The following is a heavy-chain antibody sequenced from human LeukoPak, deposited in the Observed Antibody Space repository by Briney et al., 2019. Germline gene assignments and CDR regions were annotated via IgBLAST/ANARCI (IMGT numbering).Heavy chain of an antibody. Sequence: GESLKISCKGSGYSFTSYWIGWVRQMPGKGLEWMGIIYPGDSDTRYSPSFQGQVTISADKSISTAYLQWSSLKASDTAMYYCARLGGYDCGGDCYSGYYYYYMDVWGKGTTVTISS. CDR1: GYSFTSYW. J-gene: IGHJ6*03. CDR3: ARLGGYDCGGDCYSGYYYYYMDV. V-gene: IGHV5-51*01. D-gene: IGHD2-21*02. CDR2: IYPGDSDT.